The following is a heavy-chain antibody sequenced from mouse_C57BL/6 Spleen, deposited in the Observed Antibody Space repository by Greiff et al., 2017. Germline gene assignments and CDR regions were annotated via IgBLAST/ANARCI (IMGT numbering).Heavy chain of an antibody. D-gene: IGHD2-4*01. J-gene: IGHJ2*01. Sequence: VQLQQPGAELVKPGASVKLSCKASGYTFTSYWMPWVKQRPGRGLEWIGRIDPTSGRTKYNEKFKSKATLTVDKPSSTAYMQLSSLTSEDSAVYYCATTDEYDVFGYWGQSTTLTVST. CDR1: GYTFTSYW. V-gene: IGHV1-72*01. CDR2: IDPTSGRT. CDR3: ATTDEYDVFGY.